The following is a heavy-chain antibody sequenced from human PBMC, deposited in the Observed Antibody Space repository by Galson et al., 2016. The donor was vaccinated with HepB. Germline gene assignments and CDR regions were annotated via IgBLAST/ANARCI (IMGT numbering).Heavy chain of an antibody. CDR1: GGTFSTYV. Sequence: SVKVSCKASGGTFSTYVISWVRQTPGQGLEWMGGITPIFGTGDYAQKFQGRVTITADESTSTDYMELSSLRSEDTAVYYCARDLPHYDFWSGLPDWGQGTLVTVSS. V-gene: IGHV1-69*13. CDR2: ITPIFGTG. J-gene: IGHJ4*02. CDR3: ARDLPHYDFWSGLPD. D-gene: IGHD3-3*01.